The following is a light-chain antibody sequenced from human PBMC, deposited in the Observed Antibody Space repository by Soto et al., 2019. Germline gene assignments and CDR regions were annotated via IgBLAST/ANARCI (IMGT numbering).Light chain of an antibody. CDR1: SSNIGAGYD. CDR3: QSSDSSLSRV. J-gene: IGLJ1*01. Sequence: QSVLTQPPPVSGAPGQRVTISCTGSSSNIGAGYDIHWYQQPPGTAPKLLIYGNNNRPSGVPDRFSGSKSGTSASLAITGLQAEDEADYYCQSSDSSLSRVFGTGTKVTVL. V-gene: IGLV1-40*01. CDR2: GNN.